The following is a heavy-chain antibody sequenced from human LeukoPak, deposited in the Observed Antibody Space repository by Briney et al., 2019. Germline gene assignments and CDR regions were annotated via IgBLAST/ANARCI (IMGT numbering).Heavy chain of an antibody. Sequence: GGSLRLSCAASGFTFSSYGMHWVRQAPGKGLEWVAVIWYDGSNKYYADSGKGRFTISIDNAKNTLYLQMNSLRDEDTAVYSCARDVPHERSCSSTGCKRWFDPWGQGTLVTVSS. D-gene: IGHD2-2*01. CDR3: ARDVPHERSCSSTGCKRWFDP. V-gene: IGHV3-33*01. CDR1: GFTFSSYG. CDR2: IWYDGSNK. J-gene: IGHJ5*02.